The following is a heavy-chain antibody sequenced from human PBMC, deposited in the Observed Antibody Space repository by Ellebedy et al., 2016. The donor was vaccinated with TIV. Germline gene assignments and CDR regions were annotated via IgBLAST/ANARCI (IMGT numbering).Heavy chain of an antibody. CDR3: ARQISSGYGADYYYMDL. J-gene: IGHJ6*03. CDR2: IYYSDKGST. CDR1: GGSISGYY. Sequence: SETLSLTCAVSGGSISGYYWSWIRQPHGKGLEWIAYIYYSDKGSTHYKPSLKSQVTISGDTSKNQLSLKLSSVTAADTAVYYCARQISSGYGADYYYMDLWGRGTTVIVSS. D-gene: IGHD5-12*01. V-gene: IGHV4-59*08.